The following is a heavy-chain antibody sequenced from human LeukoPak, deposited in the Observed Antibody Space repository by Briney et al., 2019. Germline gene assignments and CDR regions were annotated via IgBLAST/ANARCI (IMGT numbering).Heavy chain of an antibody. CDR3: ARQRGLYCSGGSCYIDY. V-gene: IGHV5-51*01. CDR2: IYPGDSDT. Sequence: GESLQISCKGSGYSFTSYWIGWVRQMPGKGLEWMGIIYPGDSDTRYSPSFQGQVTISADKSISTAYLQWSSLKASDTAMYYCARQRGLYCSGGSCYIDYWGQGTLVTVSS. CDR1: GYSFTSYW. D-gene: IGHD2-15*01. J-gene: IGHJ4*02.